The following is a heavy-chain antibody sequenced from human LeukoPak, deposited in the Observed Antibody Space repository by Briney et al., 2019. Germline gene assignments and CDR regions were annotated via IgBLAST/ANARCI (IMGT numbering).Heavy chain of an antibody. CDR3: ARAPYYYYYMDV. CDR2: IYTSGST. J-gene: IGHJ6*03. V-gene: IGHV4-61*02. Sequence: SQTLSLTCTVSGGSISSGSYYWSWIRQPAGKGLEWIGRIYTSGSTNYNPSLKSRVTISVDTSKNQFSLKLSSVTAADTAVYYCARAPYYYYYMDVWGKGTTVTVS. CDR1: GGSISSGSYY.